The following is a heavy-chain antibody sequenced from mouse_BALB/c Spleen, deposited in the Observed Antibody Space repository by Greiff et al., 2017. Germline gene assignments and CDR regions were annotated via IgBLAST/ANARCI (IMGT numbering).Heavy chain of an antibody. CDR1: GYSITSDYA. CDR3: ARMRNYYGSSYAMDY. V-gene: IGHV3-2*02. D-gene: IGHD1-1*01. J-gene: IGHJ4*01. Sequence: EVKLVESGPGLVKPSQSLSLTCTVTGYSITSDYAWNWIRQFPGNKLEWMGYISYSGSTSYNPSLKSRISITRDTSKNQFFLQLNSVTTEDTATYYCARMRNYYGSSYAMDYWGQGTSVTVSS. CDR2: ISYSGST.